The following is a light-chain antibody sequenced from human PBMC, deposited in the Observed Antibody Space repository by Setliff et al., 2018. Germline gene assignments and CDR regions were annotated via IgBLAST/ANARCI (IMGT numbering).Light chain of an antibody. CDR3: CSYAGSYTLI. Sequence: QSVLAQPRSVSGSPGQSVTISCTGTSSDVGGYNYVSWYQQHPGKAPKLMIYDVSKRPSGVPDRFSGSKSGYTASLTISGLQTEDEADYYCCSYAGSYTLIFGGGTKVTVL. V-gene: IGLV2-11*01. J-gene: IGLJ2*01. CDR1: SSDVGGYNY. CDR2: DVS.